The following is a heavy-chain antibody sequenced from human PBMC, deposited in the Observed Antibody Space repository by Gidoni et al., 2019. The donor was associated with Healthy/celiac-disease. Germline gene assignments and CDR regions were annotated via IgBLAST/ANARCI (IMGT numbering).Heavy chain of an antibody. CDR3: ANPIRSFDAFDI. CDR1: GFTFSSYA. D-gene: IGHD1-26*01. V-gene: IGHV3-23*01. J-gene: IGHJ3*02. Sequence: EVQLLESGGGLVQPGGSLRLSCAASGFTFSSYAMSWVRQAPGKGLEWVSSISGSGGSTYYADSVKGRFTISRDNSKNTLYLQMNSLRAEDTAVYYCANPIRSFDAFDIWGQGTMVTVSS. CDR2: ISGSGGST.